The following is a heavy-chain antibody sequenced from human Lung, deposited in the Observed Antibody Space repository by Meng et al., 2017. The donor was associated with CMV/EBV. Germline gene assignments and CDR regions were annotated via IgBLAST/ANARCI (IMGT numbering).Heavy chain of an antibody. Sequence: GGSLRLXXAASGFTFSSYWMSWVRQAPGKGLEWVANIKQDGSEKYSVDSVKGRFTISRDNAKNSLYLQMNSLRAEDTAVYYCGRLVFGGAFDIWGQGTLVTVSS. CDR1: GFTFSSYW. CDR3: GRLVFGGAFDI. V-gene: IGHV3-7*01. D-gene: IGHD2-2*01. CDR2: IKQDGSEK. J-gene: IGHJ3*02.